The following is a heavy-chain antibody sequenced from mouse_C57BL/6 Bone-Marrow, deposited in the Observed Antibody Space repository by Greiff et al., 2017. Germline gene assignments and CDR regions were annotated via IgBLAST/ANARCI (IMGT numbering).Heavy chain of an antibody. Sequence: EVQLQESGPGLVKPSPSLSLTCSVSGYSFTSCYFWNWIRQFPGNKLEWMGYISYDGSNNYNPSLKNRISITRDTSKNQFFLKLNTVTTEDTASYYSTGANSYGYWGQGTTLTVSS. CDR1: GYSFTSCYF. D-gene: IGHD1-1*01. CDR3: TGANSYGY. V-gene: IGHV3-6*01. J-gene: IGHJ2*01. CDR2: ISYDGSN.